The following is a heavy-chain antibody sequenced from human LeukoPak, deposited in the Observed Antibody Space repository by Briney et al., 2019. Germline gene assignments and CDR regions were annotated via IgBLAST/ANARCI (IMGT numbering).Heavy chain of an antibody. CDR2: IYHSGST. D-gene: IGHD6-13*01. CDR1: AGSISSSNW. J-gene: IGHJ3*02. Sequence: PSGTLSLTCAVSAGSISSSNWWSWVRQPPGKGLEWIGEIYHSGSTNSNPSLKSRVTISVDKSKNQFSLKLSSVTAADTAVYYCARVSGSSWDHDAFDIWGQGTMVTVSS. V-gene: IGHV4-4*02. CDR3: ARVSGSSWDHDAFDI.